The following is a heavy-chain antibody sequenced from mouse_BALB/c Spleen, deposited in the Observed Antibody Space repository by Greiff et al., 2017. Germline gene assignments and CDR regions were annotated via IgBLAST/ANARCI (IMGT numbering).Heavy chain of an antibody. Sequence: LVKTGASVKISCKASGYSFTGYYMHWVKQSHGKSLEWIGYISCYNGATSYNQKFKGKATFTVDTSSSTAYMQFNSLTSEGAAVYYCARGGTARADYYAMDYWGQGTSVTVSS. CDR1: GYSFTGYY. CDR2: ISCYNGAT. J-gene: IGHJ4*01. V-gene: IGHV1S34*01. D-gene: IGHD3-2*01. CDR3: ARGGTARADYYAMDY.